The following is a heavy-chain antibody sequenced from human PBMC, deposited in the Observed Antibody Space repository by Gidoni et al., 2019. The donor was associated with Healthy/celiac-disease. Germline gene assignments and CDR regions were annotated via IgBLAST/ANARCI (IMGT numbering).Heavy chain of an antibody. Sequence: GRIRPKGHNYETAYAASVKGRFTISRDDSENMAYLHMDSLKTEDTAVYFCTRLRDYYDSAGPDYWGQGTLITVSS. J-gene: IGHJ4*02. V-gene: IGHV3-73*01. CDR2: IRPKGHNYET. D-gene: IGHD3-22*01. CDR3: TRLRDYYDSAGPDY.